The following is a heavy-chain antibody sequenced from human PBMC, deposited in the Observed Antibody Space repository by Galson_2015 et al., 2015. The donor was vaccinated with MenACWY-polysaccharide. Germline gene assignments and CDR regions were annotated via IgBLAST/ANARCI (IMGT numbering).Heavy chain of an antibody. Sequence: SVKVSCKAFGYTFSNYAMHWVRQAPGQRLEWLGWINGGDGESKYSQNFQDRITITRDTSASTVSMELSSLRSEDTAVYYCARTEAGDFRLDYWGQGTLVTVSS. CDR3: ARTEAGDFRLDY. CDR2: INGGDGES. V-gene: IGHV1-3*01. D-gene: IGHD6-19*01. CDR1: GYTFSNYA. J-gene: IGHJ4*02.